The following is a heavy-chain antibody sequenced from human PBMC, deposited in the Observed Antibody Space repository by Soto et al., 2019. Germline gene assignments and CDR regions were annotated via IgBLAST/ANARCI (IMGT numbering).Heavy chain of an antibody. D-gene: IGHD6-13*01. CDR1: EFSFSSYA. J-gene: IGHJ4*02. Sequence: GGSLRLSCAASEFSFSSYALNWVRQAPAKGLEWVSAISATGTTTYYADSVKGRFTISRDNSKRTLFLQMDSLSPEDTAVYYCATYSSPFDYWGQGTLVTVSS. V-gene: IGHV3-23*01. CDR3: ATYSSPFDY. CDR2: ISATGTTT.